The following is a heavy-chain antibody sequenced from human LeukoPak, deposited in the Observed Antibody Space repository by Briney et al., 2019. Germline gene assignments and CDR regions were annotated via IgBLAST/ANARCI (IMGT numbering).Heavy chain of an antibody. Sequence: SETLSLTCTVSGGSISSGGYYWSWIRQHPGKGLEWIGYIYYSGSTYYNPSLKSRVTISVDTSKNQFSLKLSSVTAADTAVYYCARVSCSGGSCYFDYWGQGTLVTVSS. J-gene: IGHJ4*02. CDR2: IYYSGST. CDR1: GGSISSGGYY. D-gene: IGHD2-15*01. V-gene: IGHV4-31*03. CDR3: ARVSCSGGSCYFDY.